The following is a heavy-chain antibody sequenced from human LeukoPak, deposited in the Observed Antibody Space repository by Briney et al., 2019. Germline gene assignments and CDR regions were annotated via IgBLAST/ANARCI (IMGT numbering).Heavy chain of an antibody. J-gene: IGHJ3*02. Sequence: GGSLRLSCEASGFTFTSYAMSWVRQAPGKGLEWVSGISGRESSTYYADSVNGRFAISRDNYKNTVFLQMNSLRVEDTALYYCAKGQVYYYGSGSYGDAFDIWGQGTEVTITS. CDR3: AKGQVYYYGSGSYGDAFDI. V-gene: IGHV3-23*01. CDR1: GFTFTSYA. D-gene: IGHD3-10*01. CDR2: ISGRESST.